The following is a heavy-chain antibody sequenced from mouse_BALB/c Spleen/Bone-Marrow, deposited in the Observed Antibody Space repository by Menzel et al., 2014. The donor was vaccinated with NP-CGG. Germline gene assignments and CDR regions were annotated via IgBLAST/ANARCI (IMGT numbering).Heavy chain of an antibody. J-gene: IGHJ4*01. Sequence: EVKLMESGAELVKPGASVKLSCTASGFNIKDTYMHWVKQRPEQGLEWIGRIDPANGNTKYDPKFQGKATITADTSSNTAYLQLSSLTSEDTAVYYCATLTTVGDAMDYWGQGTSVTVSS. CDR3: ATLTTVGDAMDY. CDR1: GFNIKDTY. CDR2: IDPANGNT. D-gene: IGHD1-1*01. V-gene: IGHV14-3*02.